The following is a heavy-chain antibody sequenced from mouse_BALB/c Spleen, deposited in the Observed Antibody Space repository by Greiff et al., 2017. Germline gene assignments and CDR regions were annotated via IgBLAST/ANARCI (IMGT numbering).Heavy chain of an antibody. J-gene: IGHJ3*01. V-gene: IGHV1S56*01. CDR2: INPGNVNT. CDR1: GYTFTGYY. CDR3: ARPCRCVHGFAY. Sequence: VQLQQSGPELVKPGASVKISCKASGYTFTGYYMHWVKQRPGQGLEWIGWINPGNVNTKYNEKFKGKATLTADKSSSTAYMQLSSLTSEDSAVYFGARPCRCVHGFAYWGQGTLVTVSA.